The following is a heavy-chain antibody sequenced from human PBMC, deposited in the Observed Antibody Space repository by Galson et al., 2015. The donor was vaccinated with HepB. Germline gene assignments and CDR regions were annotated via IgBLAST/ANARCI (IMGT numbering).Heavy chain of an antibody. V-gene: IGHV3-23*01. CDR1: GFTFSSYA. D-gene: IGHD6-19*01. CDR2: ISGSGGST. Sequence: SLRLSCAASGFTFSSYAMSWVRQAPGKGLEWVSAISGSGGSTYYADSVKGRFTISRDNSKNTLYLQMNSLRAEDTAVYYCAKGGKKKQWLAYYYYGMDVWGQGTTVTVSS. CDR3: AKGGKKKQWLAYYYYGMDV. J-gene: IGHJ6*02.